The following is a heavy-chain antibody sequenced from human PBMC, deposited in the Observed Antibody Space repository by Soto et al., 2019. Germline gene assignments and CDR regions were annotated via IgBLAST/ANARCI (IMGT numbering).Heavy chain of an antibody. D-gene: IGHD6-19*01. Sequence: SQTLSLTCAISGDSVSSNSAGWNLIRQSPSRGLEWLGRTYYRSKWYNDYAVSVKSRITITPDTSKNQFSLQLNSVTPEDTAVYYCAREVAVAGPSRDAFDIWGQGTMVTVSS. CDR2: TYYRSKWYN. CDR3: AREVAVAGPSRDAFDI. V-gene: IGHV6-1*01. CDR1: GDSVSSNSAG. J-gene: IGHJ3*02.